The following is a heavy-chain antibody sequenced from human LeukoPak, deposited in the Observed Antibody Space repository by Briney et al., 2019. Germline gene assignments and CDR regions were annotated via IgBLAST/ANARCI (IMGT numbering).Heavy chain of an antibody. V-gene: IGHV4-34*01. Sequence: PSETLSLTCAVYGGSFSGYYWSWIRQPPGKGLEWIGEINHSGSTNYNPSLKSRVTISVDTSKNQFSLKLSSVTAADTAVSYCARSGAAAALNWGQGTLVTVSS. CDR1: GGSFSGYY. J-gene: IGHJ4*02. CDR2: INHSGST. CDR3: ARSGAAAALN. D-gene: IGHD6-13*01.